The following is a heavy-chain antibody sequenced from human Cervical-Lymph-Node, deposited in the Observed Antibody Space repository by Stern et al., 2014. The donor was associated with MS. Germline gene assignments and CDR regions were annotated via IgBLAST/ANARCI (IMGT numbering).Heavy chain of an antibody. CDR1: GFTFSTYG. CDR2: TSIDGRTK. V-gene: IGHV3-30*18. J-gene: IGHJ4*02. CDR3: AKRIAAAGTHPGTFDY. D-gene: IGHD6-13*01. Sequence: VQLVESGGGVVQPGRSLRLSCEASGFTFSTYGMHWVRQAPGKGLAWEAVTSIDGRTKYYADSVKGRFTVSRDNSKNTLYLQMNSLRAEDTAVYYCAKRIAAAGTHPGTFDYWGQGTLVTVSS.